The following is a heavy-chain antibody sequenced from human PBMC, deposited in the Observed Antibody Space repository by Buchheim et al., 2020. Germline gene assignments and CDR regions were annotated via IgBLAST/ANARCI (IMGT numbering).Heavy chain of an antibody. V-gene: IGHV3-23*01. J-gene: IGHJ4*02. CDR2: ISGSGGST. CDR3: ATGEEG. CDR1: GFTFSRYA. D-gene: IGHD3-16*01. Sequence: EVQLLESGGGLVQPGGSLGLSCAASGFTFSRYAMSWVRQAPGKGLEWVSTISGSGGSTYYADSVKGRVTISSDNYKNTMHLQMNSLRAEDTAVYCCATGEEGWGQGTL.